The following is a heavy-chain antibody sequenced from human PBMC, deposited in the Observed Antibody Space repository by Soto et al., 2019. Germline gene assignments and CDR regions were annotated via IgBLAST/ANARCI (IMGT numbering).Heavy chain of an antibody. CDR1: GGSISNSLYY. Sequence: HLQLQESGPGLVRPSETLSLTCTVSGGSISNSLYYWGWIRQPPGKDLEWIGGIYVSGSAYYNPSLKSRVTMSVDTSKNQFSLKVTSVTAADTAVYYCARSASGTYRYEDWGRGLLVIVSS. D-gene: IGHD1-26*01. J-gene: IGHJ4*02. V-gene: IGHV4-39*01. CDR2: IYVSGSA. CDR3: ARSASGTYRYED.